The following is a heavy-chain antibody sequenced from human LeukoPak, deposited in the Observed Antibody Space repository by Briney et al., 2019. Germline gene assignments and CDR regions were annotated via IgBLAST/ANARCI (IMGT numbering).Heavy chain of an antibody. CDR3: ARRLGRSFDY. V-gene: IGHV1-3*04. D-gene: IGHD2-21*01. J-gene: IGHJ4*02. Sequence: ASVKVSCKASGYTFINHAIHWVRQAPGQRLEWMGWINIGSGNTKYSQNFQGRITITRDTSATTAYMDLSSLRSEDTAMYYCARRLGRSFDYWGQGTLVTVSS. CDR2: INIGSGNT. CDR1: GYTFINHA.